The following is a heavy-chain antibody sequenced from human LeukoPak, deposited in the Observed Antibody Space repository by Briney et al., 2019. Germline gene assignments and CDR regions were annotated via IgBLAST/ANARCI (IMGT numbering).Heavy chain of an antibody. J-gene: IGHJ4*02. V-gene: IGHV4-34*01. CDR2: INHSGST. Sequence: PSETLSLTCAVYGGSFSGYYWSWIRQPPGKGLEWIGEINHSGSTNYNPSLKSRVTISVDTSKNQFSLKLSSVTAADTAVYYCARLGPHSRWLQVSARTYYFDYWGQGTLVTVSS. CDR3: ARLGPHSRWLQVSARTYYFDY. CDR1: GGSFSGYY. D-gene: IGHD5-24*01.